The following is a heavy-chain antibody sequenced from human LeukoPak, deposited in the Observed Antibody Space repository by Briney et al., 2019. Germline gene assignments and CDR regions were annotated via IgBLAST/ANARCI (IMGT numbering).Heavy chain of an antibody. J-gene: IGHJ4*02. CDR2: ISGSGGRT. Sequence: GGSLRLSCAASGFTFSSYAMSWVRQAPGKGLEGVSAISGSGGRTYYADSVKGRFTISRDNSKNTLYLQMNSLRAEDTAVYYCAKHQYDHFDYWGQGTLVTVSS. V-gene: IGHV3-23*01. D-gene: IGHD1-1*01. CDR1: GFTFSSYA. CDR3: AKHQYDHFDY.